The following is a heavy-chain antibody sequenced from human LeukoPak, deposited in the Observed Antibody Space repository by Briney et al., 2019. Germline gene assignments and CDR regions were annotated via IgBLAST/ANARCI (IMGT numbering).Heavy chain of an antibody. CDR3: ARVWGSDCSGGSCPTAFDI. V-gene: IGHV4-30-4*01. Sequence: SQTLSLTCTVSDGSISSGDYYWSWIRQPPGKGLEWIGYIYYSGSTYYNPSLKSRVTISVGTSKNQFSLKLSSVTAADTAVYYCARVWGSDCSGGSCPTAFDIWGQGTMVTVSS. CDR1: DGSISSGDYY. D-gene: IGHD2-15*01. J-gene: IGHJ3*02. CDR2: IYYSGST.